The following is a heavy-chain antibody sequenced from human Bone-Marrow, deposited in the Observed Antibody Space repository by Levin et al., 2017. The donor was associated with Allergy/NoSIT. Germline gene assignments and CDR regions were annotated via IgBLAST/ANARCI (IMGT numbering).Heavy chain of an antibody. CDR3: AREGAIGTLY. CDR2: TYYRSKWYT. Sequence: SQTPSLPCAISGDRVSRNSAAWNWIRQSPSRGLEWLGRTYYRSKWYTDYATSVKSRITINPDTSKNQFSLHLNSVTPEDTAVYYCAREGAIGTLYWGQGTLVTVSS. V-gene: IGHV6-1*01. CDR1: GDRVSRNSAA. D-gene: IGHD3-10*01. J-gene: IGHJ4*02.